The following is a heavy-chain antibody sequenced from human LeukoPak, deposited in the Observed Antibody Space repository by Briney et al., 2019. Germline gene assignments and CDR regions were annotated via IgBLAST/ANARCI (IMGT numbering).Heavy chain of an antibody. CDR3: AKEDYYYMDV. J-gene: IGHJ6*03. V-gene: IGHV3-9*01. CDR2: ISRNSGSI. CDR1: GFTFDDYA. Sequence: GGSLRLSCAASGFTFDDYAMHWVRQAPGKGLEWVSGISRNSGSIGYADSVKGRFTISRDNAKNSLYLQMNSLRAEDTALYYCAKEDYYYMDVWGKGTTVTVSS.